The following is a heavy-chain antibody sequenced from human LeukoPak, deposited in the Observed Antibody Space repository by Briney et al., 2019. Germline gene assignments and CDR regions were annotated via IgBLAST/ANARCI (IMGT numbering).Heavy chain of an antibody. J-gene: IGHJ6*02. CDR2: IYYSGST. CDR3: ARAIHCSGGSCYSGIPYYYYYYGMDV. D-gene: IGHD2-15*01. Sequence: SETLSLTCTVSGGSISSSSYYWGWIRQPPGKGLEWIGSIYYSGSTYYNPSLKSRVTISVDTSKNQFSLKLSSVTAADTAEYYCARAIHCSGGSCYSGIPYYYYYYGMDVWGQGTTVTVSS. V-gene: IGHV4-39*01. CDR1: GGSISSSSYY.